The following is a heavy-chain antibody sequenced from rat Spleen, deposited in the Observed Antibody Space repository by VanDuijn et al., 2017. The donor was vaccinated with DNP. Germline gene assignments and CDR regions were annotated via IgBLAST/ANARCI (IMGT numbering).Heavy chain of an antibody. D-gene: IGHD1-11*01. V-gene: IGHV5S23*01. CDR1: GFTFSNSD. J-gene: IGHJ2*01. CDR2: ISTSGGTT. Sequence: EVQLVESGGGLVQPGGSRTLSCAVSGFTFSNSDMAWVRQAPTKGLDWVASISTSGGTTYYRDSVKGRFTISRNNAKSILYLQMDSLRSEDTATFYCTTDFERGYWGQGVMVTVSS. CDR3: TTDFERGY.